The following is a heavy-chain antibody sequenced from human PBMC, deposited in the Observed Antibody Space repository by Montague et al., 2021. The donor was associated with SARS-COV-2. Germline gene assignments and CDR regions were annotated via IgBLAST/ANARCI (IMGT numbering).Heavy chain of an antibody. Sequence: SEILSLTCAVYGGSFSGYYWSWIRQPPGRGLEWIGETNDSGRSNYNPSLKCRVTISVDTSKNQFSLRLGSVTAAETAIYYCARGYCSGSGCYYYYGMDVWGQGTTVTVSS. CDR1: GGSFSGYY. CDR2: TNDSGRS. D-gene: IGHD2-15*01. V-gene: IGHV4-34*01. J-gene: IGHJ6*02. CDR3: ARGYCSGSGCYYYYGMDV.